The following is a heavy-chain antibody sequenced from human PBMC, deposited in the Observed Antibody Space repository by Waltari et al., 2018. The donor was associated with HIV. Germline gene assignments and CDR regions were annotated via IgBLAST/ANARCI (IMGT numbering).Heavy chain of an antibody. V-gene: IGHV3-11*05. CDR2: ISSSSSYT. CDR3: ARVKVLWFGESQLRYFDL. Sequence: LEWVSYISSSSSYTNYADSVKGRFTISRDNAKNSLYLQMNSLRAEDTAVYYCARVKVLWFGESQLRYFDLWGRGTLVTVSS. J-gene: IGHJ2*01. D-gene: IGHD3-10*01.